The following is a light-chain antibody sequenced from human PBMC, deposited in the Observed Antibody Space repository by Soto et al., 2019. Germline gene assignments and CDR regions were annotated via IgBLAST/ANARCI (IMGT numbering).Light chain of an antibody. Sequence: DVQMTQSPSTLAASVGDRVTITCRASQKIDDWMAWYQQKPGKAPKLLIYRASKLESGVPSRFSGSGSGTEFTLTISSLQSDDFATSYCQQYHRWTFGQGTKVEVK. J-gene: IGKJ1*01. CDR2: RAS. CDR3: QQYHRWT. CDR1: QKIDDW. V-gene: IGKV1-5*03.